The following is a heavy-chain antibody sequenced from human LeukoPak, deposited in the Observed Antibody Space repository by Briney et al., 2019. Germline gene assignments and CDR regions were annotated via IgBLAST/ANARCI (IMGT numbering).Heavy chain of an antibody. J-gene: IGHJ3*02. Sequence: GRALRLSCAASGFTFSSYAMHWVRQAPGKGLEWVAVISYDGSNKYYADSVKGRFTISRDNSKNTLYLQMNSLRAEDTAVYYCARGPYYDILTGYYNDAFDIWGQGTMVTVSS. D-gene: IGHD3-9*01. V-gene: IGHV3-30-3*01. CDR2: ISYDGSNK. CDR1: GFTFSSYA. CDR3: ARGPYYDILTGYYNDAFDI.